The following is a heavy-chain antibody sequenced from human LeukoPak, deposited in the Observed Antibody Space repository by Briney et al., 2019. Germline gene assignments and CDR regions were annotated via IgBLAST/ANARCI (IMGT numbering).Heavy chain of an antibody. CDR3: VKENSPFASSVVKKLGGGAFDI. CDR1: GFTFSNYW. V-gene: IGHV3-7*03. Sequence: GGSLRLSCAASGFTFSNYWMTWVRQAPGKGLEWVANINQDGSEEYYVDSVKVRFTISRDNAKNSLYLQMNTLRADDTAVYYCVKENSPFASSVVKKLGGGAFDIWGQGTRVTVSS. J-gene: IGHJ3*02. D-gene: IGHD2-15*01. CDR2: INQDGSEE.